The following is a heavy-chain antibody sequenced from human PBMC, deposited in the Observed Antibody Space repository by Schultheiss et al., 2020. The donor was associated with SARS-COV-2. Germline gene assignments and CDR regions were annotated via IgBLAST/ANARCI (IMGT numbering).Heavy chain of an antibody. CDR2: IYYSGST. J-gene: IGHJ4*02. V-gene: IGHV4-59*01. Sequence: SETLSLTCAVYGGSFSGYYWSWIRQPPGKGLEWIGYIYYSGSTNYNPSLKSRVTISVDTSKNQFSLKLSSVTAADTAVYYCARGLYSGSYYGYFDYWGQGTLVTVSS. CDR3: ARGLYSGSYYGYFDY. D-gene: IGHD1-26*01. CDR1: GGSFSGYY.